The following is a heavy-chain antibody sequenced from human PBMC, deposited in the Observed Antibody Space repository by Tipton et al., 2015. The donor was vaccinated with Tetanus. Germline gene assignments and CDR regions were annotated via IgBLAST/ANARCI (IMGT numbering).Heavy chain of an antibody. V-gene: IGHV4-31*03. Sequence: TLSLTCTVSGGSISSGGYYWSWIRQHPGKGLEWIGDIYYSGSTYYNPSLKSRVTISVDTSKNQFSLQLKSVTAADTAVYYCAASVVRWFDPWGQGARVTVSS. CDR2: IYYSGST. D-gene: IGHD2-2*01. J-gene: IGHJ5*02. CDR1: GGSISSGGYY. CDR3: AASVVRWFDP.